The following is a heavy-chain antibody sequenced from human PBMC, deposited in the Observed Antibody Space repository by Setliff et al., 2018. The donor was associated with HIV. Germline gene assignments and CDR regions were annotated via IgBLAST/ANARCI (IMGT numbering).Heavy chain of an antibody. Sequence: SETLSLTCTVSGGSFSNFFWNWIRQPPGKGLEWIGYINSSGTTNYNPSLKSRVNISIDPSKNHFTLKASDTAMYYCARKSAEATNWFDPWGQGTLVTVSS. D-gene: IGHD6-19*01. CDR1: GGSFSNFF. CDR3: ARKSAEATNWFDP. V-gene: IGHV4-4*09. CDR2: INSSGTT. J-gene: IGHJ5*02.